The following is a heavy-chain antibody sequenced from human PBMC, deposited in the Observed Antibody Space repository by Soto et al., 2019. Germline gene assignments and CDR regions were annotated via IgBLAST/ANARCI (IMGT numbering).Heavy chain of an antibody. CDR3: AKDPGVGLSARWFDP. D-gene: IGHD2-8*01. CDR1: GGSLNNGNYY. CDR2: IYYSGST. V-gene: IGHV4-61*03. J-gene: IGHJ5*02. Sequence: QLQLQESGPGLVKPSETLTLTCTVSGGSLNNGNYYWSWIRQPPGKGLEWIGHIYYSGSTDYNPSFKSRVVISINTSKHHSSPKLNSVTAADTTVYFCAKDPGVGLSARWFDPWGQGALVTVSS.